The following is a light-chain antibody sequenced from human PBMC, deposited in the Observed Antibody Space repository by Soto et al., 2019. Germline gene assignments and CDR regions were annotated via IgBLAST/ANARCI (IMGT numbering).Light chain of an antibody. J-gene: IGKJ1*01. CDR1: QGISSY. CDR3: QQYHDWPRT. V-gene: IGKV1-9*01. Sequence: DIQLTQSPSFLSASVGDRVPITCRASQGISSYLAWYQQKPGKAPKLLIYAASTLQSGVPSRFSGSGSGTDFTLTISSLQSEDFAVYYCQQYHDWPRTLGRGTKVDI. CDR2: AAS.